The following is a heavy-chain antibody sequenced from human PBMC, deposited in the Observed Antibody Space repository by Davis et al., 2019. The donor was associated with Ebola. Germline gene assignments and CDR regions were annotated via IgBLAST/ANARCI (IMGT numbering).Heavy chain of an antibody. CDR3: VKDRFTVVVVHGGFDY. V-gene: IGHV3-64D*06. CDR2: ISTNGETT. D-gene: IGHD2-15*01. CDR1: GFTLSSYA. Sequence: GGSLRLSCSASGFTLSSYAMHWVRQAPGKGLESVSRISTNGETTYYAESVKGRFTISRDNSKGTLYLQMRSLRTDDTAVYYCVKDRFTVVVVHGGFDYWGQGTLVTVSS. J-gene: IGHJ4*02.